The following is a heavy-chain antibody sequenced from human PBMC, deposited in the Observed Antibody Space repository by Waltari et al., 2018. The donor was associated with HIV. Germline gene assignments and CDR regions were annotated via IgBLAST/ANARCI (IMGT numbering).Heavy chain of an antibody. CDR2: IIPIYGTA. CDR3: AREGSYDYVWGSYRFGHWFDP. V-gene: IGHV1-69*01. D-gene: IGHD3-16*02. J-gene: IGHJ5*02. CDR1: GGTFSSYA. Sequence: QVQLVQSGAEVKKPGSSVKVSCKASGGTFSSYAISWVRQAPGQGLEWMGGIIPIYGTANYAQKFQGRVTITADESTSTAYMELSSLRSEDTAVYYCAREGSYDYVWGSYRFGHWFDPWGQGTLVTVSS.